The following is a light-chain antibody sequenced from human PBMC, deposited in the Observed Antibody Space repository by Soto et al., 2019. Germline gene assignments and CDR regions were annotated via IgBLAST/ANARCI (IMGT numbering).Light chain of an antibody. V-gene: IGKV3-11*01. Sequence: EIVFTQSPATRSSSPGETATLSSRASQYVGTRLAWYQHKPGQAPRLLIYYTSNRATGIPARFSGSGSGTDFTLTINSLAPEDFAIYYCHQRQSWPRTFGQGTKVDIK. CDR3: HQRQSWPRT. CDR2: YTS. J-gene: IGKJ1*01. CDR1: QYVGTR.